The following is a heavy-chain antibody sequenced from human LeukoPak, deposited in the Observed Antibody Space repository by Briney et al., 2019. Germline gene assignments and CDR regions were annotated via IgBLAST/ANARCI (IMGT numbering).Heavy chain of an antibody. CDR2: IYPGDSDT. Sequence: GEYLKISCKGSGYSFTSYWIGWVRQMPGKGLEWMGIIYPGDSDTRYSPSFQGQVTISADKSISTAYLQWSSLKASDTAMYYCARHGSYYYDSSGYQIDYWGQGTLVTVSS. J-gene: IGHJ4*02. CDR1: GYSFTSYW. V-gene: IGHV5-51*01. D-gene: IGHD3-22*01. CDR3: ARHGSYYYDSSGYQIDY.